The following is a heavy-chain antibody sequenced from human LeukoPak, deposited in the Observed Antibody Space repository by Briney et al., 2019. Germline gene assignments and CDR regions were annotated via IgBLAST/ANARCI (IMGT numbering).Heavy chain of an antibody. CDR2: IIPILGIA. V-gene: IGHV1-69*04. CDR3: ARDFWSGYDPYYFDY. Sequence: GASVKVSCKASGGTFSSYAISWVRQAPGQGLEWMGRIIPILGIANYAQKFQGRVTITADKSTSTAYMELSSLRSEDTAVYYCARDFWSGYDPYYFDYWGQRTLVTVSS. D-gene: IGHD3-3*01. CDR1: GGTFSSYA. J-gene: IGHJ4*02.